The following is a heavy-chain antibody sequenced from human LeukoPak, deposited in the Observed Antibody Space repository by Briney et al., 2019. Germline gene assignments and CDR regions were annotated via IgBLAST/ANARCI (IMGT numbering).Heavy chain of an antibody. CDR3: ALTTMVRTPDY. CDR1: GFSLGTSGVG. Sequence: SGPTLVNPTQTLTLTCTFSGFSLGTSGVGVGWIRQPPGKALEWLSLIYWDDDKRYSPSLKSRLTITKDTSKNQVVLTMTNMDPVDTATYYCALTTMVRTPDYWGQGTLVTVSS. J-gene: IGHJ4*02. D-gene: IGHD3-10*01. CDR2: IYWDDDK. V-gene: IGHV2-5*02.